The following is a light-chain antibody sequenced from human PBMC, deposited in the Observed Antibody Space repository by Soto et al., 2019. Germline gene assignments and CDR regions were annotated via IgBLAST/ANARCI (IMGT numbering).Light chain of an antibody. CDR3: SSYTTSNTRQIV. V-gene: IGLV2-14*01. CDR2: DVS. Sequence: QSVLTQPASVSGSPVQSITISCTETSSDVGGYNYVSWYQQHPGKTPKFMIYDVSNRPSGVSNRFSGSKSGNTASLTISGLQAEDEADYYCSSYTTSNTRQIVFGTGTKVTVL. CDR1: SSDVGGYNY. J-gene: IGLJ1*01.